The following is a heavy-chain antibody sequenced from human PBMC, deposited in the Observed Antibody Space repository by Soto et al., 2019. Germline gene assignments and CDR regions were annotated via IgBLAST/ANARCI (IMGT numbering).Heavy chain of an antibody. CDR3: ARERLRYNWNDLPYYYYGMDV. CDR1: GFTFSSYA. J-gene: IGHJ6*02. CDR2: ISYDGSNK. Sequence: QVQLVESGGGVVQPGRSLRLSCAASGFTFSSYAMHWVRQAPGKGLEWVAVISYDGSNKYYADSVKGRFTISRDNSKNTLYLQMNSLRAEDTAVYYCARERLRYNWNDLPYYYYGMDVWGQGTTVTVSS. D-gene: IGHD1-1*01. V-gene: IGHV3-30-3*01.